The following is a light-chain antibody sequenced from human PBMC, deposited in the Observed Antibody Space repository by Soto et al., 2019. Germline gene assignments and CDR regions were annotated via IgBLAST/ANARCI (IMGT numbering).Light chain of an antibody. V-gene: IGKV3-20*01. CDR2: GAS. Sequence: TQSPSSVSASVGDRVSITCRASQSVKSSSLAWYQQRPGQAPRLLMYGASSRATGIPDKFSGSGSGTDFTLTISRLEPEDFAVYYCQQYGSSPRTVGQGNKVDSK. J-gene: IGKJ1*01. CDR1: QSVKSSS. CDR3: QQYGSSPRT.